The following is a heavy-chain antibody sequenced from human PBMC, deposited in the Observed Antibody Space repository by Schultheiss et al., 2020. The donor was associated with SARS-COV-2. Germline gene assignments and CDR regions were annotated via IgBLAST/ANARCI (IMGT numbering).Heavy chain of an antibody. J-gene: IGHJ4*02. CDR2: ISGSGATE. CDR3: ARGKVSSSWYNY. V-gene: IGHV3-48*04. CDR1: GFTFSSYS. D-gene: IGHD6-13*01. Sequence: GGSLRLSCAASGFTFSSYSMNWVRQAPGKGLEWVSSISGSGATEYYAVSVKGRFTISRDNAKNSLYLQMNSLRAEDTALYYCARGKVSSSWYNYWGQGTLVTVSS.